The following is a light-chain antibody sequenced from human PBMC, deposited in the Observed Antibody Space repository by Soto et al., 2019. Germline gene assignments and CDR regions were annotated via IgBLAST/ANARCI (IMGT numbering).Light chain of an antibody. V-gene: IGKV3-15*01. Sequence: DIVLTQSPATLSVSPGESATLSCRASQSVSRALAWYQHVPGQAPRLLIYDSSTRATGVPARFSGSGSVTRFTLTISSLQSEDFAVYYCQQYNSWPPRYTFGQGTKLQI. J-gene: IGKJ2*01. CDR2: DSS. CDR3: QQYNSWPPRYT. CDR1: QSVSRA.